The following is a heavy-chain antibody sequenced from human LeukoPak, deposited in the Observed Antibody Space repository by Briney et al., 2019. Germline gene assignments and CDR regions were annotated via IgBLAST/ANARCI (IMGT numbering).Heavy chain of an antibody. J-gene: IGHJ3*02. D-gene: IGHD1-7*01. CDR2: IFYSGST. Sequence: SETLSLTCTVSGGSISSSYYYWGWIRQPPGKGLEWIGSIFYSGSTYYNPSLKSRVTISVDTSKNQFSLKLSSVTAADTAVYYCAREDRSYNWNSVDAFDIWGQGTMVTVSS. CDR3: AREDRSYNWNSVDAFDI. CDR1: GGSISSSYYY. V-gene: IGHV4-39*07.